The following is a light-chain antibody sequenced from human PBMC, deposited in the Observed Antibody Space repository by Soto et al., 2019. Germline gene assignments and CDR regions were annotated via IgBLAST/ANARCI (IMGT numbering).Light chain of an antibody. V-gene: IGKV3-15*01. CDR1: QSVSRN. Sequence: EIVMTQSPATLSVSPGERATLSCRASQSVSRNLAWYQQKPGQPPRLLIYGASTRATGIPARFSGSGSGTEFTLTIRSLQSEDFTVYYCQQYNNWPPWTFGQGTKVEIK. CDR3: QQYNNWPPWT. CDR2: GAS. J-gene: IGKJ1*01.